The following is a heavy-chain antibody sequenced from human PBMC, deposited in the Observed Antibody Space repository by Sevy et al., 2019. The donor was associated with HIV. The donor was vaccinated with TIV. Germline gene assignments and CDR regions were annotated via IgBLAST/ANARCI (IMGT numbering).Heavy chain of an antibody. D-gene: IGHD3-16*01. CDR3: ARDRDITFGGGDAFDI. J-gene: IGHJ3*02. CDR1: GGTFDTYS. CDR2: ITPFFRTT. V-gene: IGHV1-69*13. Sequence: ASVKVSCKSSGGTFDTYSISWLRQAPGQGLEWMGGITPFFRTTNYTQKFQGRVTITADESTGTAYMELRSLRSEDSAVYYCARDRDITFGGGDAFDIWGQGTMVTVSS.